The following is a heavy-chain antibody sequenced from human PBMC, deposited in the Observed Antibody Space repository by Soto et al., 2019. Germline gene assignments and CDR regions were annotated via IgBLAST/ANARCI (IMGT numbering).Heavy chain of an antibody. CDR3: ARGVYGSGNYYTGPSAFDI. D-gene: IGHD3-10*01. CDR1: GGTLSDHG. Sequence: QVQLEQSGAEVKKPGSSVKVSCKASGGTLSDHGVSWLRQAPGQGLEWMGGTIPVFDTAKYAQKFQGRVTIAADKSTNIAYMEWSSLRYEDTAYYFCARGVYGSGNYYTGPSAFDIWGQGTMVIVSS. J-gene: IGHJ3*02. V-gene: IGHV1-69*06. CDR2: TIPVFDTA.